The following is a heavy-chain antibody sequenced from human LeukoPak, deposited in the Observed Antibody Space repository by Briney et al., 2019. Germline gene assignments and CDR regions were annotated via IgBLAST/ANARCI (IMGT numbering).Heavy chain of an antibody. Sequence: SETLSLTCTVYGGSFTDYFWTWIRQSPGKGLEWIGEINDYTGDTNYNPSLNSRVSISLEKSKNQFSLELRSVTAADTAVYYCARGRIAKIALVHSFSYGMDVWGQGTTVTVSS. CDR3: ARGRIAKIALVHSFSYGMDV. CDR2: INDYTGDT. V-gene: IGHV4-34*01. J-gene: IGHJ6*02. CDR1: GGSFTDYF. D-gene: IGHD3-22*01.